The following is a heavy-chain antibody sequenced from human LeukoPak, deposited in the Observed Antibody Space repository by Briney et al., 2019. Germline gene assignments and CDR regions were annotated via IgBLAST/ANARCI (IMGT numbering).Heavy chain of an antibody. D-gene: IGHD5-18*01. Sequence: GGSLRLSCAASGFTVSSNYMSWVRQAPGKGLEWVSVIYSCGSTYYADSVKGRFTISRDNSKNTLYLQMNGLRAEDTAVYYCARDGYSYGSHFDYWGQGTLVTVSS. CDR3: ARDGYSYGSHFDY. CDR2: IYSCGST. CDR1: GFTVSSNY. V-gene: IGHV3-66*03. J-gene: IGHJ4*02.